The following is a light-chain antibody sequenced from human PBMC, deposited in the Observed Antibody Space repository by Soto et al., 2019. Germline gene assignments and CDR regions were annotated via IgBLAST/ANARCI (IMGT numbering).Light chain of an antibody. J-gene: IGKJ1*01. V-gene: IGKV4-1*01. Sequence: DIVMTQSPDSLAVSLGERVTINCKSSQSVLYSSKNKNYLAWYQQKPGQPPKLLIYWASTRESGVPDRFSGSGSGTDFTLTISSLQAEDVAVYYCQHYYSTPPTFGQGTKVEIK. CDR3: QHYYSTPPT. CDR1: QSVLYSSKNKNY. CDR2: WAS.